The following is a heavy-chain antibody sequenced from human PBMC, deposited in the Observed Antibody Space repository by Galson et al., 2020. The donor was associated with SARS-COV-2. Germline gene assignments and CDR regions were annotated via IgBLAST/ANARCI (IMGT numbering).Heavy chain of an antibody. V-gene: IGHV3-11*06. Sequence: LSLTCAVYGGSFNDYYWSWIRKPPGKGLEWVSSIASSNSYIYYADSVKGRFTISRDNAKNSLYLQMNSLRAEDTAVYYCARATSRWLTDYWGQGTLVTVSS. D-gene: IGHD5-12*01. CDR3: ARATSRWLTDY. CDR1: GGSFNDYY. CDR2: IASSNSYI. J-gene: IGHJ4*02.